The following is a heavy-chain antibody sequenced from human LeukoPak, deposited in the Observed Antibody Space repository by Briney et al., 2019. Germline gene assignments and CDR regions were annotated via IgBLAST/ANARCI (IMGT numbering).Heavy chain of an antibody. Sequence: ASVKVSFKASGYTFTSYGISWVRQAPGQGLEWMGWISAYNGNTNYAQKLQGRVTMTTDTSTSTAYMELRSLRSDDTAVYYCARVRAATTYYYYYMDVWGKGTTVTVSS. J-gene: IGHJ6*03. CDR3: ARVRAATTYYYYYMDV. D-gene: IGHD1-14*01. V-gene: IGHV1-18*01. CDR1: GYTFTSYG. CDR2: ISAYNGNT.